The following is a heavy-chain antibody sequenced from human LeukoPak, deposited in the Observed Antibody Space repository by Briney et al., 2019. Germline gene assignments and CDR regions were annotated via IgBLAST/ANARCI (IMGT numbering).Heavy chain of an antibody. CDR2: ISGSGGST. J-gene: IGHJ4*02. V-gene: IGHV3-23*01. D-gene: IGHD1-26*01. CDR3: AKEEWELRYYFDY. Sequence: QPGGSLRLSCAASGFTFSSYGMSWVRQAPGKGLEWVSAISGSGGSTYYADSVKGRFTISRGNSKNTLYLQMNSLRAEDTAVYYCAKEEWELRYYFDYWGQGTLVTVSS. CDR1: GFTFSSYG.